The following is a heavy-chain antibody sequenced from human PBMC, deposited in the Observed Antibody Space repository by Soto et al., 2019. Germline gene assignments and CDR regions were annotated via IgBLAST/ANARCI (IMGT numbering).Heavy chain of an antibody. CDR1: GFTVSSNY. V-gene: IGHV3-53*01. CDR3: AKDYWYGSGSCLFDY. D-gene: IGHD3-10*01. J-gene: IGHJ4*02. Sequence: EVQLVESGGGLIQPGGSLRLSCAASGFTVSSNYMSWVRQAPGKGLEWVSVIYSGGSTYYADSVKGRFTISRDNSKNTLYLQMNSLRAEDTAVYYCAKDYWYGSGSCLFDYWGQGTLVTVSS. CDR2: IYSGGST.